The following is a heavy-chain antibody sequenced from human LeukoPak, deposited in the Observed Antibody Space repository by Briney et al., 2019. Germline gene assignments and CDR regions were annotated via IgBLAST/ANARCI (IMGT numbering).Heavy chain of an antibody. D-gene: IGHD6-19*01. V-gene: IGHV3-23*01. J-gene: IGHJ4*02. CDR2: ISGIGGST. CDR1: GFTFTTYT. Sequence: GGSLRLSCAASGFTFTTYTMAWVRQAPGKGLEWVSTISGIGGSTAYADSVKGRFTISRDNSKNTLYLQMNSLRAEDTAIYFCSKHPSTGFYYFDFWGQGTLVTVSS. CDR3: SKHPSTGFYYFDF.